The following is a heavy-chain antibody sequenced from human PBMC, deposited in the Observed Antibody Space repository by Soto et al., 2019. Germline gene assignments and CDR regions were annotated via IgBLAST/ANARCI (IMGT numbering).Heavy chain of an antibody. Sequence: EVQLLESGGDLVQPGGSLRLSCAASGFTFSTYAMSWVRQAPGKGLEWVSAITGSGGSTYYADSVKGRFTISRDNSKNTLYLQMNSLRADDSAVYYCARGSKESYPGSRIFDFWGRGTLVTVSS. D-gene: IGHD3-10*01. CDR1: GFTFSTYA. CDR3: ARGSKESYPGSRIFDF. V-gene: IGHV3-23*01. CDR2: ITGSGGST. J-gene: IGHJ4*02.